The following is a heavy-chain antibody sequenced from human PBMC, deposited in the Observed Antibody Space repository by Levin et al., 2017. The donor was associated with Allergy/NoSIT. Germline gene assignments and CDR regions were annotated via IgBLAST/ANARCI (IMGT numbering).Heavy chain of an antibody. J-gene: IGHJ4*02. Sequence: GGSLRLSCSASGFTFSSYAMHWVRQAPGKGLEYVSAISSNGGSTYYADSVKGRFTISRDNSKNTLYLQMSSLRAEDTAVYYCVKEAPKSITGKGYYFDYWGQGTLVTVSS. V-gene: IGHV3-64D*06. D-gene: IGHD1-20*01. CDR2: ISSNGGST. CDR3: VKEAPKSITGKGYYFDY. CDR1: GFTFSSYA.